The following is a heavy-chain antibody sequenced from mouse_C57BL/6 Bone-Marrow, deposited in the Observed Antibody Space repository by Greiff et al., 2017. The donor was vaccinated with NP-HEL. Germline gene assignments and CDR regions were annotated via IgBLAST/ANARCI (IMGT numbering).Heavy chain of an antibody. CDR1: GFTFSDAW. D-gene: IGHD1-1*01. J-gene: IGHJ2*01. CDR2: IRNKANNHAT. Sequence: EVQLVESGGGLVQPGGSMKLSCAASGFTFSDAWMDWVRQSPEQGLEWVAEIRNKANNHATYYAESVKGRFTISRDDSKSSVYLQMNSLIAEDTGIYYCTRSLSTTVVKGYYFDYWGQGTTLTVSS. V-gene: IGHV6-6*01. CDR3: TRSLSTTVVKGYYFDY.